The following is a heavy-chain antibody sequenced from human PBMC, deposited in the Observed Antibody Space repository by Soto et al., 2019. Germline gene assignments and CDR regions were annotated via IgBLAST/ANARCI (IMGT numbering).Heavy chain of an antibody. J-gene: IGHJ4*02. CDR2: IIPIFGTA. CDR3: ARAKGGWVQFFGY. V-gene: IGHV1-69*01. CDR1: GGTFSSYA. Sequence: QVQLVQSGAEVKKPGSSVKVSCKSSGGTFSSYAISWVRQAPGQGLEWMGGIIPIFGTANYAQKFQGRVTITADESTSTAYMELSSLLAEDTAVYFCARAKGGWVQFFGYWGQGSLVTVSS. D-gene: IGHD1-1*01.